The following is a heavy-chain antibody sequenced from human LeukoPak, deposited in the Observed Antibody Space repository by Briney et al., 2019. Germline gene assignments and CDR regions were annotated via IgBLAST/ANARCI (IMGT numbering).Heavy chain of an antibody. D-gene: IGHD3-9*01. CDR1: GSSFTNYW. CDR3: ARDWDFDN. Sequence: GESLKISCKGSGSSFTNYWIGWVRQMPGKGLEWMGNVYPGDSDTRYSPSFQGQVTISVDKSISTPYLQWSSLKASDTAVYYCARDWDFDNWGQGTLVTVSS. CDR2: VYPGDSDT. V-gene: IGHV5-51*01. J-gene: IGHJ4*02.